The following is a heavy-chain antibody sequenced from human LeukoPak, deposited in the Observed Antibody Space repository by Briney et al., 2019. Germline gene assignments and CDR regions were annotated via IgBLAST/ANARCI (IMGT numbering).Heavy chain of an antibody. Sequence: GRSLRLSCAASGFTFSSYAMRWVRQAPGKGLEWVAVISYDGSNKYYADSVKGRFTISRDNSKNTLYLQMNSLRAEDTAVYYCARERSGGNSEAYFDYWGQGTLVTVSS. CDR1: GFTFSSYA. CDR3: ARERSGGNSEAYFDY. J-gene: IGHJ4*02. CDR2: ISYDGSNK. D-gene: IGHD4-23*01. V-gene: IGHV3-30*01.